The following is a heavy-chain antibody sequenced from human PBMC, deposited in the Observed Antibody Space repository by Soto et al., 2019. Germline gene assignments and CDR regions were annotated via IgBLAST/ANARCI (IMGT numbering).Heavy chain of an antibody. Sequence: SETLSLTCFVSGGSISSGYWTWVRQPPGKGLEWIGYIYHGGSINYNPSLKSRVTISLDTSKNQFSLNLRSVTAADTAVYYCARRYGSCFDYWGQGTLVTVS. V-gene: IGHV4-59*08. D-gene: IGHD5-18*01. CDR2: IYHGGSI. CDR1: GGSISSGY. J-gene: IGHJ4*02. CDR3: ARRYGSCFDY.